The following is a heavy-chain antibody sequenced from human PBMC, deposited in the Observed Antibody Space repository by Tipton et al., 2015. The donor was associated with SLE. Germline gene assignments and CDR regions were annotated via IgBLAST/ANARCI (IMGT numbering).Heavy chain of an antibody. J-gene: IGHJ2*01. Sequence: TLSLTCTVSGGSFSSSSYYWVWIRQPPGKGLEWIGSIYYSGSTYYNPSLKSRVTISVDTSKNQFSLKLSSVTAADTAVYYCARVRYYYDSSGSHWYFDLWGRGTLVTVAS. CDR3: ARVRYYYDSSGSHWYFDL. V-gene: IGHV4-39*07. CDR2: IYYSGST. D-gene: IGHD3-22*01. CDR1: GGSFSSSSYY.